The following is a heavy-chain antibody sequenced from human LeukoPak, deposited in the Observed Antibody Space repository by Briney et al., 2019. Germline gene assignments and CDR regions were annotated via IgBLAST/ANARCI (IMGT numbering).Heavy chain of an antibody. Sequence: GGSLRLSCAASGFTFSSYSMNWVRQAPGKGLEWVSYISSSSSTIYYADSVKGRFTISRDNSKNTLYLQMNSLRAEDTAVYYCAKRDLGLDAFDIWGQGTMVTVSS. D-gene: IGHD3-10*01. V-gene: IGHV3-48*01. CDR1: GFTFSSYS. J-gene: IGHJ3*02. CDR3: AKRDLGLDAFDI. CDR2: ISSSSSTI.